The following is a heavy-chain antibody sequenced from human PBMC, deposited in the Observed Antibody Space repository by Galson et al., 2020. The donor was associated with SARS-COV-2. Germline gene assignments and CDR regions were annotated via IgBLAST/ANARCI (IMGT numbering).Heavy chain of an antibody. D-gene: IGHD4-17*01. V-gene: IGHV3-74*01. Sequence: GESLKISCAASGFTFSSFWMNWVRQVPGKGLVWVSRINSDGSGTDYADSVKGRSTISRDNAKNTLYLQMNSLRAEDTAVYYCARGRSGDTWGQGTLVTVSS. J-gene: IGHJ1*01. CDR2: INSDGSGT. CDR1: GFTFSSFW. CDR3: ARGRSGDT.